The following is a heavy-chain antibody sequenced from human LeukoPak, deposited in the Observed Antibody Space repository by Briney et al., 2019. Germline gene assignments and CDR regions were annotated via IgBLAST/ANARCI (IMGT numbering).Heavy chain of an antibody. D-gene: IGHD3-16*01. CDR3: ANGALGAFDI. CDR1: GFTFSSYW. V-gene: IGHV3-23*01. J-gene: IGHJ3*02. CDR2: ISGSGGNT. Sequence: GGSLRLSCAASGFTFSSYWMSWVRQAPGKGLEWVSGISGSGGNTYYADSVKGRFTISRDNSKNTLYTRMNSLRAEDTAVYYCANGALGAFDIWGQGTMVTVSS.